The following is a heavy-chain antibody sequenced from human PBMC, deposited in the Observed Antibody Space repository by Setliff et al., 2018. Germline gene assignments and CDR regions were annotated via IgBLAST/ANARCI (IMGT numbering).Heavy chain of an antibody. J-gene: IGHJ5*02. D-gene: IGHD7-27*01. V-gene: IGHV1-69*13. CDR3: ARATGAPNWFDP. CDR2: IIPIYGTA. CDR1: GGTFSTYP. Sequence: ASVKVSCKSSGGTFSTYPINWVRQAPGQGLEWMGGIIPIYGTANYAQKFQDRVTITADESTNTAYMELSSLRSDDSAMYYCARATGAPNWFDPWGQGTPVTVSS.